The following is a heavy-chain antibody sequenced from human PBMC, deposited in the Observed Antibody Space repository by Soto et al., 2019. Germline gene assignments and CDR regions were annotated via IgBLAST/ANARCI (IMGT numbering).Heavy chain of an antibody. CDR2: IHTHNGHT. CDR1: GYTFTNYG. J-gene: IGHJ4*02. CDR3: ARDYYCDY. Sequence: ASVKVSCKASGYTFTNYGISWVRQAPGQGLEWMGWIHTHNGHTNYAQKLQGRVTMTTDTSTSTAYMELRSLRSDDTAVYFCARDYYCDYWGQGTPVTVSS. V-gene: IGHV1-18*01.